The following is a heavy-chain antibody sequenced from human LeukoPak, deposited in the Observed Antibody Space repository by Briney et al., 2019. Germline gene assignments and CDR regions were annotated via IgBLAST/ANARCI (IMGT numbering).Heavy chain of an antibody. CDR2: IRSNSRHI. CDR1: GFTFSSYS. D-gene: IGHD4-11*01. Sequence: GGSLRLSCAASGFTFSSYSMNWVRQAPGKGLEWVSSIRSNSRHIYYADSVKGRFTISRDDAKNSLYLQMNSLRAEDTAVYYCVRDLDTVTTASLVYWGQGTLVTVSS. V-gene: IGHV3-21*01. CDR3: VRDLDTVTTASLVY. J-gene: IGHJ4*02.